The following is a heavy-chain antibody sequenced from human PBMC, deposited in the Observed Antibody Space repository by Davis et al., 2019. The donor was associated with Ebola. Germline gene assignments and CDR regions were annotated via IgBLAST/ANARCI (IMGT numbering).Heavy chain of an antibody. Sequence: PSETLSLTCTVSGGSISSYYWSWIRQPPGKGLEWIGYIYYSGSTNYNPSLKSRVTISVDTSKNQFSLKLSSVTAADTAVYYCARSPSSGYQLLWGPPSHYYYYYYMDVWGKGTTVTVSS. CDR2: IYYSGST. V-gene: IGHV4-59*08. J-gene: IGHJ6*03. D-gene: IGHD2-2*01. CDR3: ARSPSSGYQLLWGPPSHYYYYYYMDV. CDR1: GGSISSYY.